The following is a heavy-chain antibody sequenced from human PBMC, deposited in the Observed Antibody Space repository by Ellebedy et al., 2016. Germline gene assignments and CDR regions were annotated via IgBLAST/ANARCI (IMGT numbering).Heavy chain of an antibody. CDR2: IYPGDSDT. CDR1: GYSFTSYW. J-gene: IGHJ4*02. D-gene: IGHD2-2*01. CDR3: ARLVVVPAATAYYFDY. V-gene: IGHV5-51*01. Sequence: GGSLRLSXKGSGYSFTSYWIGWVRQMPGKGLEWMGIIYPGDSDTRYSPSFQGQVTISADKSISTAYLQWSSLKASDTAMYYCARLVVVPAATAYYFDYWGQGTLVTVSS.